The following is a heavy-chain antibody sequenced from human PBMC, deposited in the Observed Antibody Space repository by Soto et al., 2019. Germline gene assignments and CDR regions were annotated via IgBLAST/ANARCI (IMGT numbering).Heavy chain of an antibody. Sequence: ASVKVSCKASGYTFTSYYMHWVRQAPGQGLEWMGIINPSGGSTSYAQKFQGRVTMTRDTSTSTVYMELSSLRSEDTAVYYCARNLYYDFWSGYPYYYYGMDVWGQGTTVTVSS. V-gene: IGHV1-46*01. CDR2: INPSGGST. CDR3: ARNLYYDFWSGYPYYYYGMDV. D-gene: IGHD3-3*01. CDR1: GYTFTSYY. J-gene: IGHJ6*02.